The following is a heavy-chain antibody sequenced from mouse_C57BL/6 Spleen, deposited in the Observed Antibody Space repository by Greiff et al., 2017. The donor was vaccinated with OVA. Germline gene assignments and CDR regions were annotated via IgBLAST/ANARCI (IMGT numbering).Heavy chain of an antibody. J-gene: IGHJ4*01. D-gene: IGHD1-1*01. CDR1: GFTFSSYA. CDR2: ISSGGDYI. CDR3: TRERAHYYGSSYYAMDY. V-gene: IGHV5-9-1*02. Sequence: EVKVEESGEGLVKPGGSLKLSCAASGFTFSSYAMSWVRQTPEKRLEWVAYISSGGDYIYYADTVKGRFTISRDNARNTLYLQMSSLKSEDTAMYYCTRERAHYYGSSYYAMDYWGQGTSVTVSS.